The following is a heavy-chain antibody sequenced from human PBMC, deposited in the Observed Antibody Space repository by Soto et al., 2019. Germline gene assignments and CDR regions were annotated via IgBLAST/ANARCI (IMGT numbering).Heavy chain of an antibody. CDR3: AKKGYYISGKIKLFEY. Sequence: PSDTLSLTCTFSVYSINSYHYCCCIRHPPGKGLECILIIYHMGSTYYNLSLRSRVSISIDKSKNQFSLRLTSVTAADTEMYYCAKKGYYISGKIKLFEYWGKRNMVNVSS. CDR1: VYSINSYHY. V-gene: IGHV4-38-2*02. J-gene: IGHJ4*02. CDR2: IYHMGST. D-gene: IGHD3-10*01.